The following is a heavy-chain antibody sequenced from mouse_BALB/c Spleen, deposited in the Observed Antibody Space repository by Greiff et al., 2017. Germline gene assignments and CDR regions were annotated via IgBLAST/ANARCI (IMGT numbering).Heavy chain of an antibody. CDR2: ISDGGSYT. CDR1: GFTFSDYY. J-gene: IGHJ3*01. V-gene: IGHV5-4*02. D-gene: IGHD1-2*01. CDR3: ARAGDYGTGFAY. Sequence: EVQGVESGGGLVKPGGSLKLSCAASGFTFSDYYMYWVRQTPEKRLEWVATISDGGSYTYYPDSVKGRFTISRDNAKNNLYLQMSSLKSEDTAMYYCARAGDYGTGFAYWGQGTLVTVSA.